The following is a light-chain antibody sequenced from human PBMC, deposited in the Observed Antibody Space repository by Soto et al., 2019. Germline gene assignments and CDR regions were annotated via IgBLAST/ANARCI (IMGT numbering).Light chain of an antibody. CDR2: GAF. J-gene: IGKJ2*01. V-gene: IGKV3-15*01. Sequence: EVVMTQSPATLSVSPGERATLSCRASQSIASNLAWYQQMPGQAPRLLIYGAFIRATGIPGRFSGSGSGTEFTLTISSLQSEDFAVYYCQQYNNWPLAFAQGTKLEIK. CDR3: QQYNNWPLA. CDR1: QSIASN.